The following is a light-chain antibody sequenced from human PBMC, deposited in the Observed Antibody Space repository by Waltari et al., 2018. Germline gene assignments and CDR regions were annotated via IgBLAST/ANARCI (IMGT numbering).Light chain of an antibody. CDR1: QRISTY. J-gene: IGKJ3*01. V-gene: IGKV1-39*01. CDR3: QQSYSIPFT. CDR2: AAS. Sequence: DIQMTQSPSSLSASVGDRLTITCRASQRISTYLNWYQQKPGNPPKLLIYAASTLQTGVPSRFSGSGSGTDFTLTINSLQPEDFAIYYCQQSYSIPFTFGPGTKVDI.